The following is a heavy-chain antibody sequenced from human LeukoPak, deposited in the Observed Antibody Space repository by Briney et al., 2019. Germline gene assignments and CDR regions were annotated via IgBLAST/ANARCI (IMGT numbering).Heavy chain of an antibody. Sequence: GGSLRLSCVASGLTFSNYWMSWVRRAPGKGLEWVANIKQDGSETYYVDSVRGRFTISRDNAKKSLYLQMNSLRAEDTAVYYCARDFWGAYRVDYFDYWGQGTLVTVSS. V-gene: IGHV3-7*01. J-gene: IGHJ4*02. D-gene: IGHD3-3*01. CDR1: GLTFSNYW. CDR2: IKQDGSET. CDR3: ARDFWGAYRVDYFDY.